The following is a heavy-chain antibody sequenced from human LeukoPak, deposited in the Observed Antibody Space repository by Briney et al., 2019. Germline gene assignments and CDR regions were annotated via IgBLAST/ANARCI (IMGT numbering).Heavy chain of an antibody. CDR1: GFTFSRHA. V-gene: IGHV3-23*01. Sequence: PGGSLRLSCAASGFTFSRHAMSWVRRAPGKGLEWVSVIVGSGVDTYYADSVKGRFTISRDNSKNTLYVQMNSLGAGDTAVYYCAKGPNDSSNYLFDYWGQGTLVTVSS. CDR3: AKGPNDSSNYLFDY. CDR2: IVGSGVDT. D-gene: IGHD4-11*01. J-gene: IGHJ4*02.